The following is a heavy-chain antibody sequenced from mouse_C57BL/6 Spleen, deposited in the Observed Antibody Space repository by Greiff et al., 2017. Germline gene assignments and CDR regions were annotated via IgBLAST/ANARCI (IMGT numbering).Heavy chain of an antibody. CDR1: GFTFSDYY. J-gene: IGHJ2*01. Sequence: DVKLVESEGGLVQPGSSMKLSCTASGFTFSDYYMAWVRQVPEKGLEWVANINYDGSSTYYLDSLKSRFIISRDNAKNILYLQMSSLKSEDTATYYCARWGYGSHFDYWGQGTTLTVSS. CDR2: INYDGSST. CDR3: ARWGYGSHFDY. D-gene: IGHD1-1*01. V-gene: IGHV5-16*01.